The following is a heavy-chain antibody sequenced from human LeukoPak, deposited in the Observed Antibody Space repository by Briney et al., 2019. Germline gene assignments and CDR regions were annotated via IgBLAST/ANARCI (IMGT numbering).Heavy chain of an antibody. CDR3: ARSGDGYNLEPFDY. CDR2: IYYSGST. Sequence: SETLSLTCTVSGGSISSSSYYWGWIRQPPGKGLEWIGSIYYSGSTYYNPSLKSRVTISVDTSKNQFSLKLSSVTAADTAVYYCARSGDGYNLEPFDYWGQGTLVTVSS. D-gene: IGHD5-24*01. V-gene: IGHV4-39*07. J-gene: IGHJ4*02. CDR1: GGSISSSSYY.